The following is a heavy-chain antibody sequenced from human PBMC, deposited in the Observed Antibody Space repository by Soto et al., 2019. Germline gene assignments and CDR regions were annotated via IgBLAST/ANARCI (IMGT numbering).Heavy chain of an antibody. CDR3: ARDYYDSSGYYPESEAFNDY. V-gene: IGHV1-18*01. Sequence: ASVKVSCKASGYTFTSYGISWVRQAPGQVLEWMGWISAYNGNTNYAQKLQGRVTMTTDTSTSTAHMELRSLRSDDTAVYYCARDYYDSSGYYPESEAFNDYWGQGTLVTVSS. J-gene: IGHJ4*02. CDR2: ISAYNGNT. D-gene: IGHD3-22*01. CDR1: GYTFTSYG.